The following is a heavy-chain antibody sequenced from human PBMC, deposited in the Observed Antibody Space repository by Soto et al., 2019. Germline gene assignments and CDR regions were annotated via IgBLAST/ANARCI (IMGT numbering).Heavy chain of an antibody. CDR1: GGTFSSYT. J-gene: IGHJ3*02. D-gene: IGHD3-3*01. CDR2: IIPILGIA. CDR3: ATSYDFWSGYDLNDAFDI. V-gene: IGHV1-69*02. Sequence: ASVKVSCKASGGTFSSYTISWVRQAPGQGLEWMGRIIPILGIANYAQKFQGRVTITADKSTSTAYMELSSLRSEDTAVYYCATSYDFWSGYDLNDAFDIWGQGTMVTVSS.